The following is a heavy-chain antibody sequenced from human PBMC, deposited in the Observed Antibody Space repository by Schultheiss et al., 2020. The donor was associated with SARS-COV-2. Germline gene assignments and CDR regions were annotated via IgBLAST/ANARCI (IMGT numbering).Heavy chain of an antibody. V-gene: IGHV3-74*01. D-gene: IGHD2-2*02. J-gene: IGHJ4*02. CDR2: INSDGSST. Sequence: GGSLRLSCAASGFTFSSYAMSWVRQAPGKGLVWVSRINSDGSSTSYADSVKGRFTISRDNAKNSLYLQMNSLRAEDTAVYYCARGGYCSSTSCYREGDYWGQGTLVTVS. CDR1: GFTFSSYA. CDR3: ARGGYCSSTSCYREGDY.